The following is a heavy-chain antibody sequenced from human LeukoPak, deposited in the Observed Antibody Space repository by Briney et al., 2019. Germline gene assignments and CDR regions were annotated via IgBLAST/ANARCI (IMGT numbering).Heavy chain of an antibody. CDR1: GYTFTDFY. CDR2: INPKSGGT. J-gene: IGHJ4*02. V-gene: IGHV1-2*02. CDR3: ARDRSALGYRQFDY. Sequence: ASVKVSCKASGYTFTDFYIHWVRQAPGQGLELMGWINPKSGGTTYAQRFQGRVTMTRDTSISTAYMELSGLKSDDTAVYYCARDRSALGYRQFDYWGQGTLVTVSS. D-gene: IGHD5-18*01.